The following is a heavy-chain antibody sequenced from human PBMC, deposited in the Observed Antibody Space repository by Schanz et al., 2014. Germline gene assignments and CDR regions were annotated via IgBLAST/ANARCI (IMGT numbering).Heavy chain of an antibody. V-gene: IGHV3-23*04. CDR2: ISGRGGST. J-gene: IGHJ6*02. CDR3: AKIRYDSSGYYLPYYGMDV. CDR1: GFTLTSYA. D-gene: IGHD3-22*01. Sequence: VQLVESGGGVVQPGRSVRLSCAASGFTLTSYALTWVRQAPGKGLEWVAGISGRGGSTDYADSVKGRFIIPRDNSKNTLYLQMNSLRAEDTAVYYCAKIRYDSSGYYLPYYGMDVWGQGTTVIVSS.